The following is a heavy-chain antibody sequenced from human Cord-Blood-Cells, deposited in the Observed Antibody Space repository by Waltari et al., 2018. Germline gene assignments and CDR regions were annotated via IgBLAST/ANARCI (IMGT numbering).Heavy chain of an antibody. J-gene: IGHJ3*02. CDR3: AGIAAAGNDAFDI. Sequence: EVQLVESGGGLVQPGGSLRLSCAASGFTVSSNYMSWVRQAQGKGLECVSVIYSGGSTYYADSVKGRFTISRHNSKNTLYLQMNSLRAEDTAVYYCAGIAAAGNDAFDIWGQGTMVTVSS. D-gene: IGHD6-13*01. CDR2: IYSGGST. CDR1: GFTVSSNY. V-gene: IGHV3-53*04.